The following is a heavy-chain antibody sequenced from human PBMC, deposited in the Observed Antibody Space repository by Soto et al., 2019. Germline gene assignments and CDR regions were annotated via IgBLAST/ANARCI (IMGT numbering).Heavy chain of an antibody. Sequence: SETLSLTCAVYGGSFSGYYWSWIRQPPGKGLEWIGEINHSGSTNYSPSLKSRVTISVDTSKNQFSLKLSSVTAADTAVYYCARVRAYCSGGSCYYYYYYMDVWGKGTTVTVSS. D-gene: IGHD2-15*01. CDR2: INHSGST. V-gene: IGHV4-34*01. CDR1: GGSFSGYY. J-gene: IGHJ6*03. CDR3: ARVRAYCSGGSCYYYYYYMDV.